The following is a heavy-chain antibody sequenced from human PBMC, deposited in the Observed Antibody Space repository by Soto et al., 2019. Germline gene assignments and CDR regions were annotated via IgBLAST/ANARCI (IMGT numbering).Heavy chain of an antibody. Sequence: QVQLVQSGAEVKKPGASVKVSCKASGYTFTSDYMHWVRQAPRQGLEWMGRINPGGGSTSYTQKCRGRDTMTRDTSTSTVYMERSRLRSEDTAVYYCARDSGVVLAATHYYYYGIDVWGQGTPVTVSS. CDR1: GYTFTSDY. V-gene: IGHV1-46*01. CDR2: INPGGGST. J-gene: IGHJ6*02. D-gene: IGHD2-15*01. CDR3: ARDSGVVLAATHYYYYGIDV.